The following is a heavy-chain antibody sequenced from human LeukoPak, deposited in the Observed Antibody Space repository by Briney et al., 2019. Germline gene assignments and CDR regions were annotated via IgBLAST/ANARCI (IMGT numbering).Heavy chain of an antibody. D-gene: IGHD2-8*01. Sequence: PGRSLRLSCAASGFTFSSYAMHWVRQAPGKGLEWVAVISYDGSNKYYADSVKGRFTISRDNSKNTLYLQMNSLRAEDTAVYYCAKDHVLMVYASYYWGQGTLVTVSS. CDR2: ISYDGSNK. V-gene: IGHV3-30-3*01. CDR1: GFTFSSYA. J-gene: IGHJ4*02. CDR3: AKDHVLMVYASYY.